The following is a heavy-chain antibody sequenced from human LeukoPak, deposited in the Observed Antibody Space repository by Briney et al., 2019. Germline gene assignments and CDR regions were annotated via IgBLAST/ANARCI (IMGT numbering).Heavy chain of an antibody. CDR2: ISSGGSTI. Sequence: GGSLRLSCAASGFTFSTYEMNWVRQAPGRGLEWVSYISSGGSTIFYADSVKGRFTISRDNAKNSLHLQMNSLRAEDTAVYYCAREKQQLEDYFDYWGQGTLVTVSS. CDR3: AREKQQLEDYFDY. V-gene: IGHV3-48*03. J-gene: IGHJ4*02. D-gene: IGHD6-13*01. CDR1: GFTFSTYE.